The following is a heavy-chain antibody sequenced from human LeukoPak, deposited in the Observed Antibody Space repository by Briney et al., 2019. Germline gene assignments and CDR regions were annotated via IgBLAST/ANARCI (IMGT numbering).Heavy chain of an antibody. J-gene: IGHJ3*02. D-gene: IGHD5-24*01. V-gene: IGHV1-69*04. CDR3: ARPALEMATIGAFDI. CDR1: GGTFSSYA. Sequence: SVKVSCKASGGTFSSYAISWVRQAPGQGLEWMGRIIPILGIANYAQKFQGRVTITADKSTSTAYMELSSLRSEDTAMYYCARPALEMATIGAFDIWGQGTMVTVSS. CDR2: IIPILGIA.